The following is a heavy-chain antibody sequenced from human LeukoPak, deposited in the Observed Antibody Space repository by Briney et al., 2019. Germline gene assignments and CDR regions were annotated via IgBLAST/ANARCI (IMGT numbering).Heavy chain of an antibody. Sequence: GGSLRLSCAASGFTFSSNAMSWVRQAPGKGLEWVSAIRGSGGSTYYADSVKGRFTITRDNSKNALYLQMNSLRAEDTAVYYCAISSPVATVGYWGQGTLVTVSS. V-gene: IGHV3-23*01. CDR2: IRGSGGST. CDR1: GFTFSSNA. CDR3: AISSPVATVGY. D-gene: IGHD4-23*01. J-gene: IGHJ4*02.